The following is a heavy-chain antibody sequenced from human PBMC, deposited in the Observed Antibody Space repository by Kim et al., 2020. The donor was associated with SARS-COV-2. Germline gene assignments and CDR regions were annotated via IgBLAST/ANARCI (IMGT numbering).Heavy chain of an antibody. D-gene: IGHD3-10*01. V-gene: IGHV3-23*01. CDR3: AKDMSTSGTYYNDY. CDR2: ITDSSSAT. Sequence: GGSLRLSCAASGFTFKKYAMTWVRQAPGKGLEWVSTITDSSSATYYADSVKGRFIISRDNSKNTLYLQINSLRAEDTAVYYCAKDMSTSGTYYNDYWGQGTLVIVSS. J-gene: IGHJ4*02. CDR1: GFTFKKYA.